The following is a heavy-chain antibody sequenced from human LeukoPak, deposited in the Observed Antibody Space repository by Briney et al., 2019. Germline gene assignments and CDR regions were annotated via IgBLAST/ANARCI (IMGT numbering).Heavy chain of an antibody. V-gene: IGHV1-46*01. CDR2: INPSGGST. CDR1: GYTFTSYD. Sequence: ASVKVSCKASGYTFTSYDINWLRQAPGQGLEWMGIINPSGGSTSYAQKFQGRVTMTRDTSTSTVYMELSSLRSEDTAVYYCARDLVVVRGVIDYWGQGTLVTVSS. CDR3: ARDLVVVRGVIDY. J-gene: IGHJ4*02. D-gene: IGHD3-10*01.